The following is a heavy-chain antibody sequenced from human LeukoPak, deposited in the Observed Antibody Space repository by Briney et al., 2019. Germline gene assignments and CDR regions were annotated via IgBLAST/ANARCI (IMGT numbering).Heavy chain of an antibody. V-gene: IGHV3-15*01. Sequence: GSLRLSCAASGFTFSNAWMSWVRQAPGKGLEWVGRIKSKTDGGTTDYAAPVKGRFTISRDDSKNTLYLQMNSLKTEDTAVYYCTLWSTFSYYYYGMDVWGQGTTVTVSS. CDR1: GFTFSNAW. CDR2: IKSKTDGGTT. CDR3: TLWSTFSYYYYGMDV. J-gene: IGHJ6*02. D-gene: IGHD2-8*02.